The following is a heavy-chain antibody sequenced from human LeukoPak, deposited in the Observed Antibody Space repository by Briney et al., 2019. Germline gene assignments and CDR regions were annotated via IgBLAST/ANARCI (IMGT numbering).Heavy chain of an antibody. Sequence: GASVKVSCKASGYTFTTYYMHWLRQAPGQGLEWMGIINLSGGATTYAQKFQGRVTMTRDMSTSTVYMELSSLRSADTAVYYCAREGFCTGTKCPAEYWGQGTLVTVSS. J-gene: IGHJ4*02. CDR3: AREGFCTGTKCPAEY. V-gene: IGHV1-46*01. CDR2: INLSGGAT. CDR1: GYTFTTYY. D-gene: IGHD2-8*02.